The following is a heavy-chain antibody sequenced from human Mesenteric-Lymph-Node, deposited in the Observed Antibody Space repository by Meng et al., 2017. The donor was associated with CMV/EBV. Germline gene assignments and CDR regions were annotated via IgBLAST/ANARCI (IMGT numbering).Heavy chain of an antibody. V-gene: IGHV2-70D*14. CDR2: IDWDDDK. J-gene: IGHJ3*02. CDR1: GFSLSTSGMR. Sequence: SGPTLVKPTQTLTLTCTFSGFSLSTSGMRVGWIRQPPGKALEWLARIDWDDDKFYNTSLKSRLTISKDTSKNQVVLTMTNVDPVDTATYYCARVFPGNQDAFDIWGQGTMVTVS. CDR3: ARVFPGNQDAFDI. D-gene: IGHD1-14*01.